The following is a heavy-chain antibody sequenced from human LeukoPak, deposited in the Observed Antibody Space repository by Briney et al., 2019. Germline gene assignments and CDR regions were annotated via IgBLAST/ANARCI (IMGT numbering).Heavy chain of an antibody. CDR3: ARVRVILGHYFDY. D-gene: IGHD3-22*01. V-gene: IGHV3-NL1*01. CDR2: IYSGGTT. CDR1: GFTFSSYG. J-gene: IGHJ4*02. Sequence: GGSLRLSCAASGFTFSSYGMHWVRQAPGKGLEWVSVIYSGGTTYYADSVKGRFTISRDKSKNTLYLQMNRLRADDTAVYYCARVRVILGHYFDYWGQGTLVTVYS.